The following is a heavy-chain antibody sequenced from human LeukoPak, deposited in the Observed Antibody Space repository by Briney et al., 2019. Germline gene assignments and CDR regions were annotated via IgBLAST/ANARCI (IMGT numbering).Heavy chain of an antibody. CDR3: ARLTGDIVLMVYARGWFDP. CDR2: IYPGDSDT. D-gene: IGHD2-8*01. CDR1: GYRFTSYW. Sequence: GESLKISCKGSGYRFTSYWIRWARQMPGKGLEWMGIIYPGDSDTRYSPSFQGQVTISADKSISTAYLQWSSLKASDTAMYYCARLTGDIVLMVYARGWFDPWGQGTLVTVSS. V-gene: IGHV5-51*01. J-gene: IGHJ5*02.